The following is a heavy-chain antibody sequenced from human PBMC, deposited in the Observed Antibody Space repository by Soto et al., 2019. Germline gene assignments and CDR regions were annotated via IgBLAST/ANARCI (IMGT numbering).Heavy chain of an antibody. D-gene: IGHD6-13*01. V-gene: IGHV3-33*01. Sequence: QLGGSLRLSCAASGFTFSSYGMHWVRQAPGKGLEWVAVIWYDGSNKYYADSVKGRLTISRDNSKNTLYLQMNSLRAEDTAVYYCASPPAGAAEGIYLGYWGQGTLVTVSS. CDR2: IWYDGSNK. CDR1: GFTFSSYG. CDR3: ASPPAGAAEGIYLGY. J-gene: IGHJ4*02.